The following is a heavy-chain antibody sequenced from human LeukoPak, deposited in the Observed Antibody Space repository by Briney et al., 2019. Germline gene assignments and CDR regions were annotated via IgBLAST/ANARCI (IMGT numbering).Heavy chain of an antibody. CDR3: ASHRIAARPGFDP. CDR1: GFTFSSYS. V-gene: IGHV3-21*01. Sequence: PGGSLRLSCAASGFTFSSYSINWVRQAPGKGLEWVSSISSSSSYIYYADSVKGRFTVSRDNAKNSLYLQMNSLRAEDTAVYYCASHRIAARPGFDPWGQGTLVTVSS. CDR2: ISSSSSYI. D-gene: IGHD6-6*01. J-gene: IGHJ5*02.